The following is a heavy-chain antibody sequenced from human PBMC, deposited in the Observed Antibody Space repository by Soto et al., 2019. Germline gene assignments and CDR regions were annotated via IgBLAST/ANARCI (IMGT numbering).Heavy chain of an antibody. D-gene: IGHD2-15*01. V-gene: IGHV3-33*01. J-gene: IGHJ3*02. Sequence: QVQLVESGGGVVQPGRSLRLSCAASGFTFSIFGMHWVRQAPGKGLEWMAFIWHDGTNIHYSDTAKGRFTISRDNSQHTLPLRMNSVRAEDTAVYYCAGDDCKVGNCYSTDAFDIWCRGTMDSVSS. CDR3: AGDDCKVGNCYSTDAFDI. CDR2: IWHDGTNI. CDR1: GFTFSIFG.